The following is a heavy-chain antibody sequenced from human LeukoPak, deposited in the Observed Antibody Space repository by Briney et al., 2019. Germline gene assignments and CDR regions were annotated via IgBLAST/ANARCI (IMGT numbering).Heavy chain of an antibody. CDR1: EFSVGSNY. CDR3: AALAAAAGAYYYYMDV. D-gene: IGHD6-13*01. CDR2: ISSSGSTI. V-gene: IGHV3-48*03. J-gene: IGHJ6*03. Sequence: GGSLRLSCAASEFSVGSNYMTWVRQAPGKGLEWVSYISSSGSTIYYADSVKGRFTISRDNAKNSLYLQMNSLRAEDTAVYYCAALAAAAGAYYYYMDVWGKGTTVTISS.